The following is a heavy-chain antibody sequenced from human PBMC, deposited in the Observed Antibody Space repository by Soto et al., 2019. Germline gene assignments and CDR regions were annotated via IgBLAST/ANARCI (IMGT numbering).Heavy chain of an antibody. CDR1: GFTFSSYW. D-gene: IGHD3-3*01. CDR3: ARDMEYYDFWSGYYSNYYYYGMDV. CDR2: IKQDGSEK. V-gene: IGHV3-7*01. J-gene: IGHJ6*02. Sequence: AGGSLRLSCAASGFTFSSYWMSWVRQAPGKGLEWVANIKQDGSEKYYVDSVKGRFTISRDNAKNSLYLQMNSLRAEDTAVYYCARDMEYYDFWSGYYSNYYYYGMDVWGQGTTVTVSS.